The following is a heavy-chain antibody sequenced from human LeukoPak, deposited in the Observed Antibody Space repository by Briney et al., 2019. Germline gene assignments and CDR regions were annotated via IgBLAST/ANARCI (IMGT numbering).Heavy chain of an antibody. J-gene: IGHJ4*02. CDR2: INHSGSA. CDR1: GGSISNYH. D-gene: IGHD1-26*01. V-gene: IGHV4-34*01. Sequence: PSETLSLTCTVSGGSISNYHRSWIRQPPGKGLEWIGEINHSGSANYNPSLKSRVTISVDTSKNQFSLKLSSVTAADTAVYYCARIVGATFDYWGQGTLVTVSS. CDR3: ARIVGATFDY.